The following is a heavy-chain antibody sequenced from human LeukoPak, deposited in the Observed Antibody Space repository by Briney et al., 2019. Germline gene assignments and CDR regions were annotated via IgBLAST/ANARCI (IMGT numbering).Heavy chain of an antibody. J-gene: IGHJ6*03. Sequence: ASVKLSFKASGYTFTCYYMHWVRDAPGQGLEWMGRVNPNSGGTNYAQKFRGRVTMTRDTSISTAYMELSMLRSDDTAVYYCARDWWDDSRYCSNTSCYDYYYSYYMDVWGQGTTVTASS. CDR3: ARDWWDDSRYCSNTSCYDYYYSYYMDV. CDR1: GYTFTCYY. V-gene: IGHV1-2*06. D-gene: IGHD2-2*01. CDR2: VNPNSGGT.